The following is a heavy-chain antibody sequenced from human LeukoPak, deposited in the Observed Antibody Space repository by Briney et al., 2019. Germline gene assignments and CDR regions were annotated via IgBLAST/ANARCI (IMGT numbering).Heavy chain of an antibody. J-gene: IGHJ4*02. V-gene: IGHV1-24*01. Sequence: ASVKVSCKVSGYTLTELSMHWVRQAPGKGLEWMGGFDPEDGETIYAKKFQGRVTMTKHTSTDTAYMELSSLRSEDTAVDYCATSPRRRRHYWGQGTLVTVSS. CDR1: GYTLTELS. CDR2: FDPEDGET. D-gene: IGHD6-25*01. CDR3: ATSPRRRRHY.